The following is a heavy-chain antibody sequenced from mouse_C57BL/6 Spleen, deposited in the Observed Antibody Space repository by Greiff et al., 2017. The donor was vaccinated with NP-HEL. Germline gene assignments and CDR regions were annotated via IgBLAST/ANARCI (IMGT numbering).Heavy chain of an antibody. CDR3: ARSGKSTTVVAPFDD. CDR1: GYTFTSYW. J-gene: IGHJ2*01. CDR2: IDPNSGGT. D-gene: IGHD1-1*01. Sequence: QVQLQQPGAELVKPGASVKLSCKASGYTFTSYWMHWVKQRPGRGLEWIGRIDPNSGGTKYNEKFKSKATLTVDKPSSTAYMQLSSLTSEDSAVYDCARSGKSTTVVAPFDDWGQGTTLTVSS. V-gene: IGHV1-72*01.